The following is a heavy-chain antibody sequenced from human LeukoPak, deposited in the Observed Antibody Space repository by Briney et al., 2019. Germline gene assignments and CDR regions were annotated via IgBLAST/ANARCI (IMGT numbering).Heavy chain of an antibody. V-gene: IGHV1-58*02. CDR2: IVVGSGNT. Sequence: GTSVKVSCKASGFTFTSSAMQWVRQARGQRLEWIGWIVVGSGNTNYAQKFQERVTITRDMSTSTAYMELSSLRSEDTAVYYCARAYGYYGSGSYEFDPWGQGTLVTVSS. CDR3: ARAYGYYGSGSYEFDP. D-gene: IGHD3-10*01. CDR1: GFTFTSSA. J-gene: IGHJ5*02.